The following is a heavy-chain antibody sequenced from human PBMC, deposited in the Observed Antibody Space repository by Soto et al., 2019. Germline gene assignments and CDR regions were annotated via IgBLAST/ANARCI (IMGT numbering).Heavy chain of an antibody. V-gene: IGHV4-61*01. D-gene: IGHD1-26*01. Sequence: SETLSLTCTVSGGSVSSGSYYWSWIRQPPGKGLEWIGYIYYSGSTNYNPSLKSRVTISVDTSKNQFSLKLSSVTAADTAVYYCARDEWELLTWGQGTLVTVSS. CDR2: IYYSGST. CDR3: ARDEWELLT. CDR1: GGSVSSGSYY. J-gene: IGHJ4*02.